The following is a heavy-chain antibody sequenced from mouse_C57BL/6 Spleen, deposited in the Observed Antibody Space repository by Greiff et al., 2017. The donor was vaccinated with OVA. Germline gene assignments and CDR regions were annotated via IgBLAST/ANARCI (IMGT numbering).Heavy chain of an antibody. CDR2: IWSGGST. Sequence: VQLQQSGPGLVQPSQSLSITCTVSGFSLTSYGVHWVRQSPGKGLEWLGVIWSGGSTDYNAAFISRLSISKDNSKSQVFLKMNSLRGDDTAIYYCARNNYGSTHYFDYWGQGTTLTVSS. J-gene: IGHJ2*01. CDR1: GFSLTSYG. V-gene: IGHV2-2*01. D-gene: IGHD1-1*01. CDR3: ARNNYGSTHYFDY.